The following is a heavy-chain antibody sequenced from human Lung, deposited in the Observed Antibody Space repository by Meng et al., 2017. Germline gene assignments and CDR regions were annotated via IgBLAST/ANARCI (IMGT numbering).Heavy chain of an antibody. CDR1: GYTFNSYY. J-gene: IGHJ4*02. CDR2: INSSGDYT. V-gene: IGHV1-46*02. D-gene: IGHD6-25*01. CDR3: ARDVRLLEAYFDY. Sequence: QVQLAQSGAEVKKPGASVKGSCKACGYTFNSYYIHWGRQAPGQGLEWMGLINSSGDYTRYAQRFQGRVTMTRDTSTSTVYMELSSLRSEDTAVYFCARDVRLLEAYFDYWGQGTLVTVSS.